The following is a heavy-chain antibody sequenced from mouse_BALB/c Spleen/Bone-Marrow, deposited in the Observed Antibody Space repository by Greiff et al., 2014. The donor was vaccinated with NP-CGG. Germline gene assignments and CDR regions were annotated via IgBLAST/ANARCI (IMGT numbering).Heavy chain of an antibody. CDR3: ARHGDYYGSSLFAY. CDR2: INSDGGST. Sequence: EVQLQQSGGGLVQLGESLKLSCESNEYEFPSHDMSWVRKTPEKRLELVAAINSDGGSTYYPDTMERRFIISRDNSKKTLYLQMSSLRSEDTAFYYCARHGDYYGSSLFAYWGQGTLATVSA. CDR1: EYEFPSHD. J-gene: IGHJ3*01. V-gene: IGHV5-2*01. D-gene: IGHD1-1*01.